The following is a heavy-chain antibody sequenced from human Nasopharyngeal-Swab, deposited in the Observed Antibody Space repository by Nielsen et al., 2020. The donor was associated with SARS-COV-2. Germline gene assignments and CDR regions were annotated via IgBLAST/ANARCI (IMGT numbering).Heavy chain of an antibody. V-gene: IGHV3-30*03. CDR1: GFTFSSYG. J-gene: IGHJ5*02. CDR2: MSNDGNYK. Sequence: GGSLRLSCAGSGFTFSSYGMNWVRQAPGKGLEWVAVMSNDGNYKFYADSVKGRSTISRDNSKNTLYLQMNSLRAEDTAVYYCARDNGYCSGDACYLGGWLDPWGPGNPGHRLL. CDR3: ARDNGYCSGDACYLGGWLDP. D-gene: IGHD2-15*01.